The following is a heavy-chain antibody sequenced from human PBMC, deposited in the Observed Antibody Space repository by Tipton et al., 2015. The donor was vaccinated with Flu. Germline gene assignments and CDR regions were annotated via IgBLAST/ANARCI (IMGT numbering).Heavy chain of an antibody. CDR3: ARDREPSSDSPMFDP. CDR1: GYTFTGYY. D-gene: IGHD1-14*01. J-gene: IGHJ5*02. V-gene: IGHV1-2*02. CDR2: INPNYGGT. Sequence: QLVQSGAEVKKPGASVKVSCKASGYTFTGYYLHWVRQAPGQGLEWMGWINPNYGGTNYAQKFQGRVTMTRDTSISTAYMELSSLRSGDTAVYYCARDREPSSDSPMFDPWGQGTLVTVAS.